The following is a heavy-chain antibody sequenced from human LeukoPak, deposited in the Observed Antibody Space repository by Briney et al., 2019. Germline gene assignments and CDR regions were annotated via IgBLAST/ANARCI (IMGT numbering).Heavy chain of an antibody. Sequence: GGSLRLSCAASGFTFSGSAMHWVRQASGKGLEWVGRIRSKANSYATAYAASVKGRFTISRDDSKNTAYLQMNSLKTEDTAVYYRTRVERCSSTSCYSGYYYGMDVWGQGTTVTVSS. J-gene: IGHJ6*02. CDR3: TRVERCSSTSCYSGYYYGMDV. D-gene: IGHD2-2*01. CDR1: GFTFSGSA. CDR2: IRSKANSYAT. V-gene: IGHV3-73*01.